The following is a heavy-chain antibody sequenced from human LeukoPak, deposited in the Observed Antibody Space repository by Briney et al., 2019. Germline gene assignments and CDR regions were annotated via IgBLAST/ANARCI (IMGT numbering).Heavy chain of an antibody. CDR3: ATPMGSCSGGSCYDY. Sequence: SETLSLTCTVSGGSVSSNSYFWAWIRQPPGKGLEWIGGIYYSGSTYYNPSLKSRVTMSVDASQNQFSLKLSSVTAADTAVYYCATPMGSCSGGSCYDYWGQGTLVTVSS. J-gene: IGHJ4*02. D-gene: IGHD2-15*01. CDR2: IYYSGST. V-gene: IGHV4-39*01. CDR1: GGSVSSNSYF.